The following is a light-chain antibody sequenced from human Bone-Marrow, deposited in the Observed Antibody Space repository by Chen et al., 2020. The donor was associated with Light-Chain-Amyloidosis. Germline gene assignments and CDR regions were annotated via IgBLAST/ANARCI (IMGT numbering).Light chain of an antibody. CDR2: DAS. J-gene: IGKJ4*01. Sequence: DIQMTQSPSSLSASVGDRVTITCQASQDIRNYLNWYQQKPGKAPKLLFYDASNLETGVPSRFSGSGSETDFTLTISSLQPEDIATYYCQQYDNLPRLTFGGGTKVEIK. V-gene: IGKV1-33*01. CDR3: QQYDNLPRLT. CDR1: QDIRNY.